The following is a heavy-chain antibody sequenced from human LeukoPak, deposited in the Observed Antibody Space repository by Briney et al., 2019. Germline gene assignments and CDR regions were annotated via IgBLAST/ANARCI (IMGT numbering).Heavy chain of an antibody. V-gene: IGHV4-30-4*08. D-gene: IGHD3-22*01. CDR2: IYYSGST. J-gene: IGHJ4*02. CDR1: GGSISSYY. Sequence: SETLSLTCTVSGGSISSYYWSWIRQPPGKGLEWIGYIYYSGSTYYNPSLKSRVTISVDTSKNQFSLKLSSVTAADTAVYYCARYGLYYYDSSGYHENWGQGTLVTVSS. CDR3: ARYGLYYYDSSGYHEN.